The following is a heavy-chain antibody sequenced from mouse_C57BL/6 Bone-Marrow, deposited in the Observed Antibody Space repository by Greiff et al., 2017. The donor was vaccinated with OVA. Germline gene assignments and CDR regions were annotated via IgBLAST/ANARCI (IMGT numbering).Heavy chain of an antibody. CDR1: GYTFTSYW. V-gene: IGHV1-69*01. CDR3: ARGEDYGSSPSIYAMDY. Sequence: QVQLQQPGAELVMPGASVKLSCKASGYTFTSYWMHWVKQWPGQGLEWIGEIDPSDSYTNYNQKFKGKSTLTVDKSSSTAYMQLSSLTSEDSAVYYCARGEDYGSSPSIYAMDYWGQGTSVTVSS. CDR2: IDPSDSYT. J-gene: IGHJ4*01. D-gene: IGHD1-1*01.